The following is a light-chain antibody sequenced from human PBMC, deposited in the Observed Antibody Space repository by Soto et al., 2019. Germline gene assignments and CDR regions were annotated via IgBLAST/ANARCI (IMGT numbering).Light chain of an antibody. V-gene: IGKV1-39*01. Sequence: MTQSPATLSVSPGERATLSCRASQSVSSNLAWYQQKPGKAPKLLIYAASSLQSGVPSRFSGSGSGTDFTLTISSLQPEDFASYYCQQSSSTPYTFGRGTKLEIK. J-gene: IGKJ2*01. CDR3: QQSSSTPYT. CDR1: QSVSSN. CDR2: AAS.